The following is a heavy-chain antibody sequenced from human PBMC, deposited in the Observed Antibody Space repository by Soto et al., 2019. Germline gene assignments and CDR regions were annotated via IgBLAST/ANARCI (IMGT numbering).Heavy chain of an antibody. CDR3: ARVGSSGWFDY. J-gene: IGHJ4*02. V-gene: IGHV3-64*02. CDR1: GFTFSSYS. D-gene: IGHD6-25*01. Sequence: GGSLRLSCAASGFTFSSYSMHWVRQAPGKGLEYVSAISANGGDTYYADSVKGGFTISRDNSKSTLYLQMGSLRAEDLAVYYCARVGSSGWFDYWGQGTLVTVSS. CDR2: ISANGGDT.